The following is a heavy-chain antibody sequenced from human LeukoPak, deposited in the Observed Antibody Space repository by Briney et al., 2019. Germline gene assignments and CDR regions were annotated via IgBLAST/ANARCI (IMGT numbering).Heavy chain of an antibody. V-gene: IGHV1-69*04. J-gene: IGHJ4*02. CDR1: GGTFSSYA. CDR3: ARVWGEGYYFDY. CDR2: IIPILGIA. Sequence: SVKVSCKASGGTFSSYAISWVRQTPGQGLEWMGRIIPILGIANYAQKFQGRVTITADKSTSTAYMELSSLRSEDTAVYYCARVWGEGYYFDYWGQGTLVTVSS. D-gene: IGHD3-16*01.